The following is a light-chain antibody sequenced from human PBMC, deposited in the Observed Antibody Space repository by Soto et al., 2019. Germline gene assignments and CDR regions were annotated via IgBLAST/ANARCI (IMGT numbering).Light chain of an antibody. Sequence: INCKSSQSVLYSSNNKNYLAWYQQKPGQPPKLLIYWASTRESGVPDRFSGSGSGTDFTLTISSLQAEDVAVYYCQQYYSTPLTFGGGTKVDIK. CDR2: WAS. J-gene: IGKJ4*01. V-gene: IGKV4-1*01. CDR1: QSVLYSSNNKNY. CDR3: QQYYSTPLT.